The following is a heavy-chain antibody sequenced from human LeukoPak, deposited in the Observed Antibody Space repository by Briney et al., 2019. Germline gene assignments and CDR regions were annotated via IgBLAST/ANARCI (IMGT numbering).Heavy chain of an antibody. V-gene: IGHV3-66*01. CDR3: VKAAPGTTIYY. J-gene: IGHJ4*02. CDR2: IYRGDAT. Sequence: GGSLRLSCAASGFTVSGNYMSWVRQAPGKGLEWVSVIYRGDATYYADSVKGRFTISRDSSENTVYLQMHSLRADDTSVYDCVKAAPGTTIYYWGQGPLVTVSS. CDR1: GFTVSGNY. D-gene: IGHD5-24*01.